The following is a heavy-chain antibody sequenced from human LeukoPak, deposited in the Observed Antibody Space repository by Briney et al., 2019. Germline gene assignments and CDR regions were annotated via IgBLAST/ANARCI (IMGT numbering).Heavy chain of an antibody. Sequence: GESLKISCKGSGYSFTSYWIGWVRQLPGKGLEWMGIIYPGDTDTRYSPSFQGQVTISVDKSIRTAFLQWSSLKAADTAMYYCARPTSGYPSDAFDIWGQGTMVTVSS. V-gene: IGHV5-51*01. J-gene: IGHJ3*02. CDR3: ARPTSGYPSDAFDI. CDR1: GYSFTSYW. D-gene: IGHD3-22*01. CDR2: IYPGDTDT.